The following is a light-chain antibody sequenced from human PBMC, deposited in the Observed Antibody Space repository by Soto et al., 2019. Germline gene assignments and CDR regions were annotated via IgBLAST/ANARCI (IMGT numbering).Light chain of an antibody. J-gene: IGKJ1*01. CDR2: GAS. V-gene: IGKV3-20*01. CDR3: QQYGISPRT. CDR1: QSVRNNY. Sequence: ELVLTQSPGTLSLSPGERATLXCRASQSVRNNYLAGYQQKPGQAPRLLIYGASSRATGIPDRFSGSGSGTDFTLTISRLEPEDFAVYYCQQYGISPRTFGQGTKVDIK.